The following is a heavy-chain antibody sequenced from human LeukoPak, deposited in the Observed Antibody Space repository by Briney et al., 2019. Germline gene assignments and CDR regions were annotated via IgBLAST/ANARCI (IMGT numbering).Heavy chain of an antibody. CDR1: GFTFSSYE. V-gene: IGHV3-48*03. Sequence: GGSLRLSCAASGFTFSSYEMNWVRQAPGKGLEWVSYISSSGSTIYYADSVKGRFTISRDNSINTLFLQLDSLRPEDSAVYYCAKTPTNWYTLDYWGQGTLVTVSS. CDR2: ISSSGSTI. CDR3: AKTPTNWYTLDY. D-gene: IGHD2-2*02. J-gene: IGHJ4*02.